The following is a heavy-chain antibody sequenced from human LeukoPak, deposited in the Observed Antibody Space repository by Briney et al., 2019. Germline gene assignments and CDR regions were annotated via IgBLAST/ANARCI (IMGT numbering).Heavy chain of an antibody. CDR1: GFMLSSYS. V-gene: IGHV3-48*02. J-gene: IGHJ4*02. CDR3: AKEFYGSGDY. CDR2: ISSSSSTI. Sequence: GGSLRLSCAASGFMLSSYSMNWVRQAPGKGLEWVSYISSSSSTIYYADSVKGRFTISRDNAKKSLYLQMNSLRDEDTAVYYCAKEFYGSGDYWGQGTLVTVSS. D-gene: IGHD3-10*01.